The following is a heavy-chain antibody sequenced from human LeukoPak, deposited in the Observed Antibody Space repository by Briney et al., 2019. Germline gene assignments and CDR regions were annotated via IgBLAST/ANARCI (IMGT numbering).Heavy chain of an antibody. D-gene: IGHD3-10*01. CDR2: INHSGNT. V-gene: IGHV4-34*01. CDR1: GGSISSYY. CDR3: ARGPLKYYYGSGSYRSYMDV. Sequence: SETLSLTCTVSGGSISSYYWSWIRQPPGKGLEWIGEINHSGNTNYKPSLKSRVTISLDTSKNQFSLKLSSVTAADTAVYYCARGPLKYYYGSGSYRSYMDVWGKGTTVTVSS. J-gene: IGHJ6*03.